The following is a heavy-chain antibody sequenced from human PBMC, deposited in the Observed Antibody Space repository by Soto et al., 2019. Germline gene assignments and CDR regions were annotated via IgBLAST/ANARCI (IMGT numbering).Heavy chain of an antibody. CDR2: INPSGGST. CDR3: ARDSSSWGGMDV. CDR1: GYTFTSYY. D-gene: IGHD6-6*01. V-gene: IGHV1-46*01. J-gene: IGHJ6*02. Sequence: QVQLVQSGAEVKKPGASVKVSCKASGYTFTSYYMHWVRQAPGQGLEWMGIINPSGGSTSYAQKFQGRVTMARDTSTSTVYMELSSLRSEDTAVYYCARDSSSWGGMDVWGQGTTVTVSS.